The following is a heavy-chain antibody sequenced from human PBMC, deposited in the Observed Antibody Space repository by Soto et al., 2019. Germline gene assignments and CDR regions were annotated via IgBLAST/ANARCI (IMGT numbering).Heavy chain of an antibody. J-gene: IGHJ5*01. Sequence: PSETLSLTCTVSSDSISSYYWGWIRQPPGKGLEWIGSIDYSGTTFYNASLNSRVTISADTSKNQFSLKLSSVTAADTALYYCARRTNTAGGWFDSWGQGALVTVSS. V-gene: IGHV4-39*01. CDR2: IDYSGTT. CDR1: SDSISSYY. CDR3: ARRTNTAGGWFDS. D-gene: IGHD6-13*01.